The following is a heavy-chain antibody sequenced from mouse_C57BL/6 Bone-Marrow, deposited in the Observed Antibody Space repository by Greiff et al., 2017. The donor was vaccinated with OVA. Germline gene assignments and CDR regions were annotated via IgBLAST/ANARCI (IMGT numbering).Heavy chain of an antibody. CDR3: TSLYWYFDV. CDR2: IDPENGDT. CDR1: GFNIKDDY. D-gene: IGHD1-1*01. J-gene: IGHJ1*03. V-gene: IGHV14-4*01. Sequence: EVQLVESGAELVRPGASVKLSCTASGFNIKDDYMHWVKQRPERGLEWIGWIDPENGDTEYASKFQGKATITADTSSNTAYLQLSSLTSEDTAVYYCTSLYWYFDVWGTGTTVTVSS.